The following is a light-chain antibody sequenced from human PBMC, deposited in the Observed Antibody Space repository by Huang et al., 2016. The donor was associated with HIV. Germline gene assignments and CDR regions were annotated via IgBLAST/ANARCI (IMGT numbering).Light chain of an antibody. CDR1: QSVNSY. CDR3: QQRKYWPPIT. J-gene: IGKJ5*01. V-gene: IGKV3-11*01. Sequence: ETVLTQSPATLSLSPGERATLSCRASQSVNSYLAWYQQKPGQTPRLLIYDASNRATGIPARCSGSGSGTDFTLTIRSLEPEDFAVYYCQQRKYWPPITFGQGTRLEIK. CDR2: DAS.